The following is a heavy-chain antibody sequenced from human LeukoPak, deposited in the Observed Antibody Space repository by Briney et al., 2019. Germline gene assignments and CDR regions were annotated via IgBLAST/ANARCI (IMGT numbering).Heavy chain of an antibody. CDR1: GGSISSSSYY. D-gene: IGHD3-3*01. V-gene: IGHV4-39*07. CDR2: IEYSGGT. Sequence: PSETLSLTCTVSGGSISSSSYYWGWIRQPPGKGLEWIGSIEYSGGTYFSPSLRSRVTLPVDTSKNQFSLNLISVTAADTAVYYCARGPSITIFGVVMYTWFDPWGQGTPVSVSS. J-gene: IGHJ5*02. CDR3: ARGPSITIFGVVMYTWFDP.